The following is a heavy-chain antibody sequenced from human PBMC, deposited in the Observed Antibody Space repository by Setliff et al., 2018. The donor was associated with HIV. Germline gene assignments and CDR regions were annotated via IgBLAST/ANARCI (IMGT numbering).Heavy chain of an antibody. CDR1: GGSISTNNFY. CDR3: ARHSISLVVGVPERDDAFDI. CDR2: IYYSWNT. J-gene: IGHJ3*02. V-gene: IGHV4-39*01. D-gene: IGHD3-22*01. Sequence: SETLSLTCTVPGGSISTNNFYWGWIRQPPGKGLQWIGSIYYSWNTYYNPSLKSRVTISVDTSNNQFSLKLSSVTAADMAVYYCARHSISLVVGVPERDDAFDIWGPGTMVTVSS.